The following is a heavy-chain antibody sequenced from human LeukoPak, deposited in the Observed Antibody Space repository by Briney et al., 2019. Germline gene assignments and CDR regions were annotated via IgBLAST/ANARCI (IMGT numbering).Heavy chain of an antibody. J-gene: IGHJ5*02. D-gene: IGHD3-22*01. CDR3: STQQRDSSAIPRGRLDWFDP. Sequence: GASVKVSCKASGGTFSSYAISWVRQAPGQGLEWMGRIIPILGIANYAQKFQGRVTITADKSTSTAYMELSSLRSEDTAVYYCSTQQRDSSAIPRGRLDWFDPWGQGTLVTVSS. V-gene: IGHV1-69*04. CDR2: IIPILGIA. CDR1: GGTFSSYA.